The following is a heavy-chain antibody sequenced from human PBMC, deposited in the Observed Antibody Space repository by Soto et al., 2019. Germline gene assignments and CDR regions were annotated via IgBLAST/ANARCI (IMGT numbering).Heavy chain of an antibody. Sequence: VKVSCKASGYTFSGYALHWVRQAPGQRLEWMGWINAGNGNTKYSQKFQGRVTITRDTSASTAYMELSSLRSEDTAVYYCARGRWTQTTADYYLDYWGQGTLVTVSS. CDR3: ARGRWTQTTADYYLDY. V-gene: IGHV1-3*01. CDR1: GYTFSGYA. CDR2: INAGNGNT. D-gene: IGHD1-1*01. J-gene: IGHJ4*02.